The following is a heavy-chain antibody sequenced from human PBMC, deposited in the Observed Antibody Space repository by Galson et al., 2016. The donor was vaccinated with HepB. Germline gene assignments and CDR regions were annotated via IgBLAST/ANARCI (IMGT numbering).Heavy chain of an antibody. D-gene: IGHD4-17*01. CDR2: IKQDGSEK. J-gene: IGHJ4*02. CDR3: ASRSDGVPYH. Sequence: SLRLSCAASGLSLSTYWMIWVRQAPGKGLEWVANIKQDGSEKYYVDSAKGRFTISRGNSKNSLYLQMNSLRAEDTAVYYCASRSDGVPYHWGQGTLVTVSS. V-gene: IGHV3-7*03. CDR1: GLSLSTYW.